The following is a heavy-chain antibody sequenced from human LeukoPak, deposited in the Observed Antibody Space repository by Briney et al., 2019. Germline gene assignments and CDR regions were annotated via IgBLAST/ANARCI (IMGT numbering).Heavy chain of an antibody. J-gene: IGHJ4*02. V-gene: IGHV3-23*01. CDR1: GFTFSNYA. Sequence: GGSLRLSCAASGFTFSNYAMSWVRRAPGKGLEWVSVISGSGGSTYSADSVKGRFTISRDNSKNTLYLQMISLRAEDTAVYYCAKAGEYYDSSVYYYFDYWGQGTLVTVSS. CDR2: ISGSGGST. CDR3: AKAGEYYDSSVYYYFDY. D-gene: IGHD3-22*01.